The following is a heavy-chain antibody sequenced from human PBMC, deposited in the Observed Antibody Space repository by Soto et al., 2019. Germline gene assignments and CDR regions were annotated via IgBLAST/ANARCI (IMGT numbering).Heavy chain of an antibody. CDR2: ISAGGDGT. V-gene: IGHV3-23*01. CDR1: GFSFRSYA. Sequence: PGGSLRLSCAASGFSFRSYAMGWVRQAPGKGLNWVSSISAGGDGTYYADSVKGRFTISRDNSKNTVYLQMNSLRVDDTAVYYCAKDPRYSNSWHTPRDYYYYYVMDVWGQGTTVTVSS. D-gene: IGHD6-13*01. J-gene: IGHJ6*02. CDR3: AKDPRYSNSWHTPRDYYYYYVMDV.